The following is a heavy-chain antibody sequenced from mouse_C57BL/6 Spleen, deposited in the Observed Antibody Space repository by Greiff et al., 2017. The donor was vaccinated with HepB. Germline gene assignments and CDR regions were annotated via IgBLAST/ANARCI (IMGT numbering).Heavy chain of an antibody. CDR2: IYPGSGNT. D-gene: IGHD1-1*02. CDR1: GYTFTDYY. CDR3: AREDYGFDY. J-gene: IGHJ2*01. Sequence: QVQLKESGAELVRPGASVKLSCKASGYTFTDYYINWVKQRPGQGLEWIARIYPGSGNTYYNEKFKGKATLTAEKSSSTAYMQLSSLTSEDSAVYFCAREDYGFDYWGQGTTLTVSS. V-gene: IGHV1-76*01.